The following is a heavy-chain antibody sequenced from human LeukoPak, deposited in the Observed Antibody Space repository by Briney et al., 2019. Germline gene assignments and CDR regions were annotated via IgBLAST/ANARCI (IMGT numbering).Heavy chain of an antibody. V-gene: IGHV4-34*01. J-gene: IGHJ4*02. CDR1: GGSFSGYY. CDR2: IIHSGST. CDR3: SRGRSSSWYFGFYY. D-gene: IGHD6-13*01. Sequence: PSETLSLTCAVYGGSFSGYYWSWMRQPPGKRREWMGEIIHSGSTNYNPSPKSPVTISVDTSNNQFSLKLSSVSAADTAVYYCSRGRSSSWYFGFYYWGRRTLITVSS.